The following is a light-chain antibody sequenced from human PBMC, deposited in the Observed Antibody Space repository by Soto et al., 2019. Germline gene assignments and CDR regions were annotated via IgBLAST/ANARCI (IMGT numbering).Light chain of an antibody. V-gene: IGKV2-28*01. CDR3: MQLLHPPLT. J-gene: IGKJ4*01. CDR2: LAS. CDR1: QSLLHSNGYNY. Sequence: DVVMTQSPLSLPVTPEDPASISCRSSQSLLHSNGYNYLAWFLQKAGQSPQLLIYLASSRASGVPDRFSGSGSGTDFTLEISSVEAEDVGIYYCMQLLHPPLTFGGGTKVEMK.